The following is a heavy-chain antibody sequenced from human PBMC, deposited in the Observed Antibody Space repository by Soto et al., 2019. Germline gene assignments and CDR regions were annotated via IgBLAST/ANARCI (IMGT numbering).Heavy chain of an antibody. CDR3: ARLGDYCSSTSCHYYYYYGMDV. CDR2: IYPGDSDT. J-gene: IGHJ6*02. V-gene: IGHV5-51*01. Sequence: GESLKISCKGSGYSFTSYWIGWGRQMPGKGLEWMGSIYPGDSDTRYSPSFQGQVTISADKSISTAYLQWSSLKASDTAMYYCARLGDYCSSTSCHYYYYYGMDVWGQGTTVTVSS. CDR1: GYSFTSYW. D-gene: IGHD2-2*01.